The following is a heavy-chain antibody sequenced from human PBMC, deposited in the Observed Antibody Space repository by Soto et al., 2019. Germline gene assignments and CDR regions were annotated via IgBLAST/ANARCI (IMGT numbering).Heavy chain of an antibody. D-gene: IGHD1-26*01. Sequence: QAQLVESGGGEVQPGRSLRLSCAASGFTFKSYGMHWVCQAPGKGLEWVAVISYDGSYQYYSDSVKGRFTISRDNSKNTLNLQMNSLRVEDSAMYYCAQDGRSGSVTRPDHWGQGTLVTVSS. V-gene: IGHV3-30*18. J-gene: IGHJ4*02. CDR2: ISYDGSYQ. CDR3: AQDGRSGSVTRPDH. CDR1: GFTFKSYG.